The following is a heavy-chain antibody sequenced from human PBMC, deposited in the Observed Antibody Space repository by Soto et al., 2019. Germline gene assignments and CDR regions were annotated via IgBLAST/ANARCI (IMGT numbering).Heavy chain of an antibody. CDR1: GGSISSSSYY. J-gene: IGHJ4*02. Sequence: QLQLQESGPGLVKPSETLSLTCTVSGGSISSSSYYWGWIRPPPGKGLEWIGSIYYSGSTYYNPSLKSLVTISVDTSKNQFSLKLSSVTAADTAVYYCARAWDSSGRLIDYWGQGTLVTVSS. CDR2: IYYSGST. V-gene: IGHV4-39*01. CDR3: ARAWDSSGRLIDY. D-gene: IGHD3-22*01.